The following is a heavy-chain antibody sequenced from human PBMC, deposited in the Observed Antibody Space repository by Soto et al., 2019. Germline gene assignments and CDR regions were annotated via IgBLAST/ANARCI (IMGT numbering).Heavy chain of an antibody. CDR1: GFTFSSYG. D-gene: IGHD2-21*01. J-gene: IGHJ4*02. CDR2: IWYDGSNK. CDR3: ARGNPQGGDFDY. Sequence: QVQLVESGGGVVQPGRSLRRSCAASGFTFSSYGMHWVRQAPGKGLEWVAVIWYDGSNKYYAGSVKGRFTISRDNSKNTLYLQLNSLIAEDTSVYYCARGNPQGGDFDYWGQGTLVTVSS. V-gene: IGHV3-33*01.